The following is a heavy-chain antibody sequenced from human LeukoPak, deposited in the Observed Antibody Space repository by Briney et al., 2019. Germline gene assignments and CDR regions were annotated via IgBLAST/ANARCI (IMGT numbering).Heavy chain of an antibody. CDR2: IYYSGST. CDR1: GGSISGYY. Sequence: SETLSLTCTGSGGSISGYYWSWIRQPPGKGLEWIGDIYYSGSTNYNPSLKSRVTISVDTSKNQFSLKLSSVTAAGTAVYYCARGCSAGTPHNWFDPWGQGTLVTVSS. CDR3: ARGCSAGTPHNWFDP. V-gene: IGHV4-59*01. D-gene: IGHD6-13*01. J-gene: IGHJ5*02.